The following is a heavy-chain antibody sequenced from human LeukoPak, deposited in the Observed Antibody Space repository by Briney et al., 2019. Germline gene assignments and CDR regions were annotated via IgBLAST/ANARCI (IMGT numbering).Heavy chain of an antibody. D-gene: IGHD2-2*02. CDR2: IIPIFGTA. CDR3: ARDITCCSSTSCYRFFDY. J-gene: IGHJ4*02. V-gene: IGHV1-69*13. Sequence: ASVKVSCKASGYTFTSYAISWVRQAPGQGLEWMGGIIPIFGTANYAQKFQGRVTITADESTSTAYMELSSLRSEDTAVYYCARDITCCSSTSCYRFFDYWGQGTLVTVSS. CDR1: GYTFTSYA.